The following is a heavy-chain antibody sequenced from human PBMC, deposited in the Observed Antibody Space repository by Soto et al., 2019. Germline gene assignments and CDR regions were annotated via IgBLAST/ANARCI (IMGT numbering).Heavy chain of an antibody. D-gene: IGHD2-2*01. CDR3: ARGKVVPGMDV. Sequence: NPSETLSLTCTVSGGSISSGDYYWSWIRQPPGKGLEWIGYIYYSGSTYYNPSLKSRVTISVDTSKNQFSLKLSSVTAADTAVYYCARGKVVPGMDVWGQGTTVTVSS. V-gene: IGHV4-30-4*01. CDR1: GGSISSGDYY. CDR2: IYYSGST. J-gene: IGHJ6*02.